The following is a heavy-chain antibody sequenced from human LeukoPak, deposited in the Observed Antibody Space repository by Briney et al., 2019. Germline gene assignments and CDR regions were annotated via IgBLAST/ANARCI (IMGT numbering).Heavy chain of an antibody. CDR3: ARDGDRDGYNFLADY. V-gene: IGHV3-20*04. J-gene: IGHJ4*02. CDR1: GFTFDDYT. Sequence: GGSLRLSCAASGFTFDDYTMSWVRQAPGKGLEWVSGINWNGGSTGYADSVKGRFTISRDNAKNSLYLQMNSLRAEDTAVYYCARDGDRDGYNFLADYWGQGTLVTVSS. D-gene: IGHD5-24*01. CDR2: INWNGGST.